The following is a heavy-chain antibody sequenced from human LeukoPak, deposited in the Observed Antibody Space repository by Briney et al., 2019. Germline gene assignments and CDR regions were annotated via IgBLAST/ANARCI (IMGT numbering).Heavy chain of an antibody. CDR1: GFMFTTYA. V-gene: IGHV3-23*01. Sequence: GGSLRLSCAASGFMFTTYAMTWVRQAPGKGPEWVSSISGSGGRTYYADSLKGRFTISRDNSKNTLYLQMNSWGAEDTAVYYVAIGPPYGGHFDWGQGTLVTVSS. CDR3: AIGPPYGGHFD. J-gene: IGHJ4*02. CDR2: ISGSGGRT. D-gene: IGHD4/OR15-4a*01.